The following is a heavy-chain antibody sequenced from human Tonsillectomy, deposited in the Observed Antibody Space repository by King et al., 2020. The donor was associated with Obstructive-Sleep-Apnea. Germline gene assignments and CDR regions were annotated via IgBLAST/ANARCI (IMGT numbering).Heavy chain of an antibody. Sequence: VQLQESGPGLVKPSETLSLTCTVSGGSISSYYWSWIRQPPGKGLEWIGYIYYSGSTNYNPSLKSRVTISEDTSKNQLSLKLSSVTAADTAVYYCARLYDILTGYSAIDIWGQGTMVTVSS. CDR1: GGSISSYY. D-gene: IGHD3-9*01. J-gene: IGHJ3*02. CDR3: ARLYDILTGYSAIDI. CDR2: IYYSGST. V-gene: IGHV4-59*08.